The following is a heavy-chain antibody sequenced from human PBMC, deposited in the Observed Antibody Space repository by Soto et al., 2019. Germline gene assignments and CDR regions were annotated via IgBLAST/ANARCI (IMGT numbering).Heavy chain of an antibody. CDR1: GGTFSSYA. Sequence: QVQLVQSGAEVKKPGSSVKVSCKASGGTFSSYAISWVRQAPGQGLAWMGGINPIFGTANYAQKCQGRVTITADKSTGTAYIELSSLRSEYTAVYYCASAGGIDSPIDYRGQGTLVTVSS. CDR3: ASAGGIDSPIDY. J-gene: IGHJ4*02. V-gene: IGHV1-69*06. D-gene: IGHD3-16*01. CDR2: INPIFGTA.